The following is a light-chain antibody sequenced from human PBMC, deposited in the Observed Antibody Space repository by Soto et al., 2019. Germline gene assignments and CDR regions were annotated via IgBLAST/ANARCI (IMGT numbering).Light chain of an antibody. Sequence: EIVMTQSPATLTVSPGERATLSCRTSQSVSSQLAWYQQKPGQTPRLLIYGASSRATGIPDRFSGSGSGTDFTLTISRLEPEDFAVYHCQQYGDSPLTFGGGTKVDIK. V-gene: IGKV3-20*01. J-gene: IGKJ4*01. CDR1: QSVSSQ. CDR3: QQYGDSPLT. CDR2: GAS.